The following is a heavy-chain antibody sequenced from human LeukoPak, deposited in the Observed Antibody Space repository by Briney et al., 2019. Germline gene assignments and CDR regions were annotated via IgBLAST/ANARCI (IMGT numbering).Heavy chain of an antibody. CDR1: GYTFTGYD. V-gene: IGHV1-2*02. Sequence: WASVKVSCKASGYTFTGYDIHWVRQAPGQGREWMGWINATNGDTNYAQKFQGRVNMTRDTSISTAYIDLSRLTSDDTAVYYCAKGLSTGWFDPWGQGTLVTVSS. D-gene: IGHD2-2*01. J-gene: IGHJ5*02. CDR2: INATNGDT. CDR3: AKGLSTGWFDP.